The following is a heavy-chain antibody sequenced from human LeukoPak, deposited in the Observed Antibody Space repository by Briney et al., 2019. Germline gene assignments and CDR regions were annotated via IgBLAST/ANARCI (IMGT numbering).Heavy chain of an antibody. CDR3: VRVGFSNLDY. V-gene: IGHV4-34*01. Sequence: SETLSLTCAVYGGSFSGYYWSWIRQPPGKGLEWIGEINHSGSTNYNPSLKSRVTISVDTSKNQISLKLSSVTAADTAVYYCVRVGFSNLDYWGQGTLVTVSS. CDR1: GGSFSGYY. CDR2: INHSGST. D-gene: IGHD4-11*01. J-gene: IGHJ4*02.